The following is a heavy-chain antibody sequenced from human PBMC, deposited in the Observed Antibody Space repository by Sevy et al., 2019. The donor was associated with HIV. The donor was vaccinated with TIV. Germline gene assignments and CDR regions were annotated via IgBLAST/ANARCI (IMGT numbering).Heavy chain of an antibody. CDR3: ARVHSSGWCNY. CDR1: GGTFSSYA. J-gene: IGHJ4*02. Sequence: ASVKVSCKASGGTFSSYAISWVRQAPGQGLEWMGGIIPILGIANYAQKFQGRVTITADKSTSTAYMELISLRSEDTAVYYCARVHSSGWCNYWGQGTLVTVSS. CDR2: IIPILGIA. D-gene: IGHD6-19*01. V-gene: IGHV1-69*10.